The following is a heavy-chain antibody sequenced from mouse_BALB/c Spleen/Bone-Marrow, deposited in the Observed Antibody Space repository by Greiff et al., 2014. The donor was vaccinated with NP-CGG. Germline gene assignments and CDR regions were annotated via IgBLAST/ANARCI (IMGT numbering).Heavy chain of an antibody. J-gene: IGHJ4*01. D-gene: IGHD3-3*01. Sequence: EVQLQQSGGGLVQPGGFRKLSCAASGFTFSSFGMHWVRQAPEKGLEWVAYISSGSSTIYYADTMKGRFTISRDNPKNTLFLQMASLRSEDTAMYYCTRSGTLGSMDYWGQGTSVTVPS. CDR1: GFTFSSFG. CDR2: ISSGSSTI. CDR3: TRSGTLGSMDY. V-gene: IGHV5-17*02.